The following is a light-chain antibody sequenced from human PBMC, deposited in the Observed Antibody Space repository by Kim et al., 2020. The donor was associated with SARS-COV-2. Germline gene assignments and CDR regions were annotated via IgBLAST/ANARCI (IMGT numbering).Light chain of an antibody. CDR1: QSISSY. J-gene: IGKJ2*01. V-gene: IGKV1-39*01. CDR2: AAS. Sequence: CASVGDRVTITCRARQSISSYLNWYQQKPGKAPKLLIYAASSLQSGVPSRFSGSGSGTDFTLTISSLQPEDFATYYCQQSYSTLYTFGQGTKLEI. CDR3: QQSYSTLYT.